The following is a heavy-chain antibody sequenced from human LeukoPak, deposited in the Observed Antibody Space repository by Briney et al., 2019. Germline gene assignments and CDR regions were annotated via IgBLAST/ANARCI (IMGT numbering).Heavy chain of an antibody. CDR1: GFTFSSYS. V-gene: IGHV3-21*01. Sequence: GGSLRLSCAASGFTFSSYSMNWVRQAPGKGLEWVSSISSSSSYIYYGDSVKGRFTISRDNAKNSLYLQMNSLRAEDTAVYYCAREGILLGPMDVWGKGTTVTVSS. J-gene: IGHJ6*04. CDR2: ISSSSSYI. D-gene: IGHD2-15*01. CDR3: AREGILLGPMDV.